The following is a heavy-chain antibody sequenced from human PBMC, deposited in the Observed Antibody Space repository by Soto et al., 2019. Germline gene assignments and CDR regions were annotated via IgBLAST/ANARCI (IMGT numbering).Heavy chain of an antibody. D-gene: IGHD1-7*01. J-gene: IGHJ4*02. CDR3: ARDGVSSTEYTWNYGTYFDY. Sequence: SETLSLTCAVYGGSFSGYYWTWIRQPPGTGLEWIGEINHSGSTNYNPSLKSRVTISVDTSKNQFSLKLTSVTAADTAVYYCARDGVSSTEYTWNYGTYFDYWGQAALVTVSS. CDR2: INHSGST. V-gene: IGHV4-34*01. CDR1: GGSFSGYY.